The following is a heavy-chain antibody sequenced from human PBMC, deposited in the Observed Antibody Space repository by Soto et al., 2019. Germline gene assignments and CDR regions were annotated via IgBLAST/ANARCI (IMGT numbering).Heavy chain of an antibody. CDR2: MNPNSGNT. Sequence: QVQLMQSGAEVKKPGASVKVSCKASGYTFTSYDINWVRQATGQGLEWMGWMNPNSGNTGYAQKFQGRVTMTRNTSISTAYMELRSLRSEDTAVYYCARRPSLPTGFNWFDPWGQGTLVTVSS. D-gene: IGHD4-17*01. CDR1: GYTFTSYD. V-gene: IGHV1-8*01. CDR3: ARRPSLPTGFNWFDP. J-gene: IGHJ5*02.